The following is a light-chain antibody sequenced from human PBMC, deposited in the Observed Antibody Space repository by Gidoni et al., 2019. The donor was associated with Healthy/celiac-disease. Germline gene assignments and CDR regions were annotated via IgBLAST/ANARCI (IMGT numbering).Light chain of an antibody. J-gene: IGLJ2*01. Sequence: SYELTQPPSVSVSQGQTARITCSGDALPKQYAYWYQQKPGQAPVLVIYKDSERPSGIPERFSGSSSGTTVTLTISGVQAEDEADYYCQSADSSGTSRVVFGGGTKLTVL. V-gene: IGLV3-25*03. CDR2: KDS. CDR1: ALPKQY. CDR3: QSADSSGTSRVV.